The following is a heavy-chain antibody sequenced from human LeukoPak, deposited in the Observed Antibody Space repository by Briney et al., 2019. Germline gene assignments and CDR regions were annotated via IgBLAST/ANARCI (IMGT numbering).Heavy chain of an antibody. J-gene: IGHJ4*02. CDR1: GFTFSSYG. Sequence: WGSLRLSCAASGFTFSSYGMHWVRQAPGKGLEWVAFIRYDGSNKYYADSVKGRFTISRDNAKNSLYLQMNSLRAEDTAVYYCAREGCSGGSCYSSPDYWGQGTLVTVSS. D-gene: IGHD2-15*01. CDR3: AREGCSGGSCYSSPDY. V-gene: IGHV3-30*02. CDR2: IRYDGSNK.